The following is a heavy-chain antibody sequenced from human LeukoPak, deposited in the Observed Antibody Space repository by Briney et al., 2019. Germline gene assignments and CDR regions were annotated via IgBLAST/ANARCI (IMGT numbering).Heavy chain of an antibody. CDR1: GFNFINYA. CDR2: ISGGGGST. Sequence: GGSLRLSCAASGFNFINYAMNWVRQAPGKGLEWVSGISGGGGSTYYADAVKGRLTISRDNSKNTLHLQMNSLRAEDTAVYFCAKDHRHYGSGSYYVRGNDYWGQGTLVTVSS. CDR3: AKDHRHYGSGSYYVRGNDY. V-gene: IGHV3-23*01. D-gene: IGHD3-10*01. J-gene: IGHJ4*02.